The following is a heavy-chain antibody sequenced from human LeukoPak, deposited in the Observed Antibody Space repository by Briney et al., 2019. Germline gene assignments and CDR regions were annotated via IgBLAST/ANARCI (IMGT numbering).Heavy chain of an antibody. CDR2: ISSSSSYI. CDR3: AREGEGSSSQGY. D-gene: IGHD6-13*01. Sequence: GGSLRLSCAASGFTFSSYSMNWVRQAPGKGLEWVSSISSSSSYIYYADSVKGRFTISRDNAKNSLYLQMNSLRAEDTAVYYCAREGEGSSSQGYWGQGTLVTVSS. J-gene: IGHJ4*02. CDR1: GFTFSSYS. V-gene: IGHV3-21*01.